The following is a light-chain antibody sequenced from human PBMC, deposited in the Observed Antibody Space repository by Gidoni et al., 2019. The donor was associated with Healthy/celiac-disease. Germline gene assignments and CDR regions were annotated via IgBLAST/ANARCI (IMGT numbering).Light chain of an antibody. Sequence: SDLTQPDSVSASPRPSITISCTGTSSDVGGYNYVSWYQQHPVKAPKLMIYEVSNRPSGVSNRFSGSKSGNTASLTITGLQAEDEADYYCSSYTSSSTLGVFGGGTKLTVL. J-gene: IGLJ2*01. CDR2: EVS. V-gene: IGLV2-14*01. CDR1: SSDVGGYNY. CDR3: SSYTSSSTLGV.